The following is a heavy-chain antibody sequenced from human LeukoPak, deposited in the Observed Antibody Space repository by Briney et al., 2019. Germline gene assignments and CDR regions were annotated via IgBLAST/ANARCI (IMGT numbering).Heavy chain of an antibody. D-gene: IGHD3-22*01. CDR3: ARGGYYDSSGYFLLY. Sequence: SETLSLTCTVSGGSISSYYWSWIRQPPGKGLEWIGYIYYNGSTNYNPSLKSRVTISVDTSKNQFSLKLSSVTAADTAVYYCARGGYYDSSGYFLLYWGQGTLVTVSS. J-gene: IGHJ4*02. CDR2: IYYNGST. CDR1: GGSISSYY. V-gene: IGHV4-59*01.